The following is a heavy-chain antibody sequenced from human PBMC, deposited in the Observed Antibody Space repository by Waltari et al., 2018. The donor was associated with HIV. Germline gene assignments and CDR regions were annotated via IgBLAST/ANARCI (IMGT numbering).Heavy chain of an antibody. Sequence: QVQLQESGPGLVKPSGTLSLTCAVSGGSISSSNWWSWVRQPPGKGLEWIGEIYHSGSTNYNPSLKSRVTISVDKSKNQFSLKLSSVTAADTAVYYCARGGRDYDFWSGSNYYFDYWGQGTLVTVSS. J-gene: IGHJ4*02. CDR1: GGSISSSNW. CDR2: IYHSGST. CDR3: ARGGRDYDFWSGSNYYFDY. V-gene: IGHV4-4*02. D-gene: IGHD3-3*01.